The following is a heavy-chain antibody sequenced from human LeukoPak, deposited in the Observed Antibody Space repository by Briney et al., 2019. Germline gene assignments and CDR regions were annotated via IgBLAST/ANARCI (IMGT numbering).Heavy chain of an antibody. J-gene: IGHJ4*02. D-gene: IGHD2-2*01. V-gene: IGHV3-21*01. Sequence: GGSLRLSCAASGFTFSSYSMNWVRQAPGKGLEWVSSISSSSSYIYYADSVKGRFTISRDNAKNSLYLQMNSLRAEDTAVYYCARAPHCSSTSCWWFDYWGQGTLVTVSS. CDR2: ISSSSSYI. CDR3: ARAPHCSSTSCWWFDY. CDR1: GFTFSSYS.